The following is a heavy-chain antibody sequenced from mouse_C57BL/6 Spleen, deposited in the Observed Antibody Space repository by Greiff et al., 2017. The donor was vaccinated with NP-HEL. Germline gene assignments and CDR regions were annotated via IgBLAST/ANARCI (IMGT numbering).Heavy chain of an antibody. CDR1: GYTSTSYW. V-gene: IGHV1-64*01. Sequence: QVQLQQPGAELVKPGASVKLSCKASGYTSTSYWMHWVKQRPGQGLEWIGMIHPKSGSTNYNEKFKSKATLTVDKSSSTAYMQLSSLTSEDSAVYYCARDGNSWFAYWGQGTLVTVSA. D-gene: IGHD2-1*01. J-gene: IGHJ3*01. CDR3: ARDGNSWFAY. CDR2: IHPKSGST.